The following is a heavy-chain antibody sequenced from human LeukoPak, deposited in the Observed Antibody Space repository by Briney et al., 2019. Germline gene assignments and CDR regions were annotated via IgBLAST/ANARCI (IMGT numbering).Heavy chain of an antibody. D-gene: IGHD3-22*01. J-gene: IGHJ5*02. CDR2: INSDGSST. CDR3: ATNYYDSSGYNWFDP. CDR1: GFTFSSYW. Sequence: GGSLRLSCAASGFTFSSYWMHWVRQAPGKGLLWVSRINSDGSSTNYADSVKGRFTISRDNAKNTLYLQMNSLRVEDTAVYYCATNYYDSSGYNWFDPWGQGTLVTVSS. V-gene: IGHV3-74*01.